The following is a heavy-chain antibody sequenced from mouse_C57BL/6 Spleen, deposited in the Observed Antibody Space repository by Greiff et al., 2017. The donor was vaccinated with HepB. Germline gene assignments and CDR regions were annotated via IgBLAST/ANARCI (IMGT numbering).Heavy chain of an antibody. CDR1: GYTFTSYW. Sequence: VQLQQSGAELAKPGASVKLSCKASGYTFTSYWMHGVKQRPGRGLEWIGYINPSSGYTKYNQKFKDKATLTADKSSSPAYMQLSSLTYADSAVYYCARYYGSSYWYFDVWGTGTTVTVSS. CDR2: INPSSGYT. D-gene: IGHD1-1*01. V-gene: IGHV1-7*01. CDR3: ARYYGSSYWYFDV. J-gene: IGHJ1*03.